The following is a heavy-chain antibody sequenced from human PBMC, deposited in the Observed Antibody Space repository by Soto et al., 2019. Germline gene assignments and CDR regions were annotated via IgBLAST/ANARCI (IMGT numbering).Heavy chain of an antibody. CDR1: GGSISSGDYF. CDR2: ISSIGST. D-gene: IGHD3-9*01. J-gene: IGHJ6*02. Sequence: QVQLQESGPGLVKPSQTLSLTCTVSGGSISSGDYFWSWIRQSPGKGLEWIGYISSIGSTYYNPSLKCRVPVSRDTSMNYCSRGLITVPTTDTAVYYCARGLVISPSYYHGIDVCGPGTMVTFSS. V-gene: IGHV4-30-4*01. CDR3: ARGLVISPSYYHGIDV.